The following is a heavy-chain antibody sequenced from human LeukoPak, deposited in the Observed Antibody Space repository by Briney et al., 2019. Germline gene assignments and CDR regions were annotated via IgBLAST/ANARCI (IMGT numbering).Heavy chain of an antibody. CDR2: IIPIFGTA. Sequence: ASVKVSCKASGGTFSSYAISWVRQAPGQGLEWMGGIIPIFGTANYAQKFQGRVTITADESTSTAYMELSSLRSEDTAVYYCARGGHDYGGNRPYYFDYWGQGTLVTVSS. CDR1: GGTFSSYA. V-gene: IGHV1-69*13. D-gene: IGHD4-23*01. CDR3: ARGGHDYGGNRPYYFDY. J-gene: IGHJ4*02.